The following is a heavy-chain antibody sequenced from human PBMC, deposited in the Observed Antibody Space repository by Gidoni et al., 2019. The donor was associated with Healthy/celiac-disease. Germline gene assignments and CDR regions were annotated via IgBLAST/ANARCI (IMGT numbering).Heavy chain of an antibody. CDR1: GGSFSGYY. V-gene: IGHV4-34*01. Sequence: QVQLQQWGAGLLKPSETLSLTCAVYGGSFSGYYWRWIRQPPGKGLEWIGEINHSGSPNYNPSLKSRVTISVDTSKNQFSLKLSSVTAADTAVYYCARGPIRYCSSTSCLGWGYYYYYGMDVWGQGTTVTVSS. CDR3: ARGPIRYCSSTSCLGWGYYYYYGMDV. CDR2: INHSGSP. J-gene: IGHJ6*02. D-gene: IGHD2-2*01.